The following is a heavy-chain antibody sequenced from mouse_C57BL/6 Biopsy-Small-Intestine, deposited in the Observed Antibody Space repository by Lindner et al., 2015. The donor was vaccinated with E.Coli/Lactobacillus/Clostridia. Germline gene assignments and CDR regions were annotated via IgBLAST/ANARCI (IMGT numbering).Heavy chain of an antibody. V-gene: IGHV1S61*01. Sequence: SVKVSCKASGYTFTSYGISWVRQAPGQGLEWMGWISAYNGNTNYAQKFQGRVTMTTDTSTSTAYMELRSLRSDDTAVYYCARGGPKALGIAAAGTGYFQHWGQGTLVTVS. CDR2: ISAYNGNT. CDR3: ARGGPKALGIAAAGTGYFQH. CDR1: GYTFTSYG. J-gene: IGHJ3*01. D-gene: IGHD2-14*01.